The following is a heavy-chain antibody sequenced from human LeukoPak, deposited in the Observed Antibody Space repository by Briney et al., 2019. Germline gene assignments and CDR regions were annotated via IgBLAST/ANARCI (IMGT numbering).Heavy chain of an antibody. CDR2: ISSSGSNI. CDR3: ARIMTTVTTSDY. CDR1: GFTFSSYE. V-gene: IGHV3-48*03. D-gene: IGHD4-17*01. J-gene: IGHJ4*02. Sequence: PGGSLRLSCAASGFTFSSYEMNWIRQAPGKGLEWVSYISSSGSNIYYADSVKGRFTISRDNAKNSLYLQMNSLRAEDTAIYYCARIMTTVTTSDYWGQGTLVTVSS.